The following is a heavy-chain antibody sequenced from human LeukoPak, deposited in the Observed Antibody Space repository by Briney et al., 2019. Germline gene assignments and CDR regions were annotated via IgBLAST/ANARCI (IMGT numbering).Heavy chain of an antibody. D-gene: IGHD3-10*01. CDR1: GFTLNSYM. V-gene: IGHV3-21*01. CDR2: ISSTGSYI. CDR3: TRVAQSGPTGWFDP. J-gene: IGHJ5*02. Sequence: PGGSLRLSCAASGFTLNSYMLNWVRQAPGKGLEWVSSISSTGSYIYYADSVKGRFTISRDNPGNVVYLQMDSLRAEDTAVYYCTRVAQSGPTGWFDPWGQGTLVTVSS.